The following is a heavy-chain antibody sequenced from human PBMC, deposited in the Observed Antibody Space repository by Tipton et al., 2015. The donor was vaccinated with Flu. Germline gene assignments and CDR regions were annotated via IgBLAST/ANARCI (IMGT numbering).Heavy chain of an antibody. J-gene: IGHJ4*02. CDR1: GFTFSSYE. D-gene: IGHD3-16*01. V-gene: IGHV3-48*03. CDR2: ISSSGYIK. Sequence: SLRLSCAASGFTFSSYEMNWVRQAPGKGLEWLSYISSSGYIKYYADSVKGRFTISRANAKNSLYLQMNNLRAEDTAVYYCARDYEPQYYFDYWGQGTLVTVSS. CDR3: ARDYEPQYYFDY.